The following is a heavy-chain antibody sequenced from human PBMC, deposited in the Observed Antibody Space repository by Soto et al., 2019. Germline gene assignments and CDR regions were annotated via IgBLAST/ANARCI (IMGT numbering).Heavy chain of an antibody. D-gene: IGHD3-3*01. J-gene: IGHJ6*02. CDR3: AKDPNYYDFWAGSYYYHGMDV. CDR1: GYTFTNYF. CDR2: INPGNRIT. Sequence: QVQLVQSGAEVKAPGASVKVACKTSGYTFTNYFVHWVRQAPGQGLEWMGAINPGNRITNYALKFHGRGTMTRDTSTNTVYLELSSLRSEDTAVYSCAKDPNYYDFWAGSYYYHGMDVWGQGTTVTVSS. V-gene: IGHV1-46*01.